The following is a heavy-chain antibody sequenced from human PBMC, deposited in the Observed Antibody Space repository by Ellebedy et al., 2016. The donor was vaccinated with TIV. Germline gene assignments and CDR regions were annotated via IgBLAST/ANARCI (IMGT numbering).Heavy chain of an antibody. CDR2: ISYDGSDK. CDR3: AKSGYISGWYGMDV. D-gene: IGHD6-19*01. CDR1: GFTFRTYG. Sequence: GGSLRLSXAASGFTFRTYGIHWVRQAPGKGLEWVAAISYDGSDKFYADSVKGRFIISRDNSKNTVYLQVDSLRAEDTAVFYCAKSGYISGWYGMDVWGQGTTVTVSS. V-gene: IGHV3-30*18. J-gene: IGHJ6*02.